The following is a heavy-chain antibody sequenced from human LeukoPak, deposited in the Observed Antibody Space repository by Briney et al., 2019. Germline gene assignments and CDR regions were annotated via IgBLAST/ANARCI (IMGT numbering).Heavy chain of an antibody. CDR1: GGSISSYY. Sequence: SETLSLTCTVSGGSISSYYWSWIRQPPRKGLEWIGYIYYNGSTNYNPSLKSRVTISVDTSKNQFSLKLSSVTAADTAVYYCARYGRDGYTSYYYYGMDVWGQGTTVTVSS. V-gene: IGHV4-59*01. J-gene: IGHJ6*02. D-gene: IGHD5-24*01. CDR3: ARYGRDGYTSYYYYGMDV. CDR2: IYYNGST.